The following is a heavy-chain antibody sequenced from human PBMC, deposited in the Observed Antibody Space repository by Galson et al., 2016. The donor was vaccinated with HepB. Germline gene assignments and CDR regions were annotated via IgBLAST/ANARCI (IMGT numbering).Heavy chain of an antibody. V-gene: IGHV3-21*01. D-gene: IGHD2-15*01. Sequence: SLRLSCAASGFTFRSYAMNWVRQAPGKGLEWVSSISSSSTYTCYADSVKGRFTISRDNAKNSLYLQMNSLRAEDTAVYYCARADSVFDYWGQGTLVTVSA. CDR3: ARADSVFDY. CDR2: ISSSSTYT. J-gene: IGHJ4*02. CDR1: GFTFRSYA.